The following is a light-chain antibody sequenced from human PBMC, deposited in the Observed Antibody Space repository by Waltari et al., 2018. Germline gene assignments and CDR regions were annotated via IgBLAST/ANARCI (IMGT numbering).Light chain of an antibody. J-gene: IGLJ3*02. CDR1: SSNIGCKT. CDR3: VAWDDSLNAWV. V-gene: IGLV1-44*01. Sequence: QSVLTQPPSASGTPGKRVTISCSGSSSNIGCKTVSWYNQLPGTAPKLLIYSSNQQPSGVPDRFSGSKSGTSASLAISGLQSEDEADYYCVAWDDSLNAWVFGGGTKLTVL. CDR2: SSN.